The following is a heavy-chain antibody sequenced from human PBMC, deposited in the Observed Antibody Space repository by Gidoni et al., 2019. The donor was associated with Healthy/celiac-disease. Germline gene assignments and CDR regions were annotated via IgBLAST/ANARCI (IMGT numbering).Heavy chain of an antibody. CDR3: VKARAVVVVAASDY. D-gene: IGHD2-15*01. V-gene: IGHV3-64D*09. CDR1: GFTFSSYA. Sequence: EVQLVESGGGLVQPGGSLRLSCSASGFTFSSYAMHWVRQAPGKGLEYVSAISSNGGSTYYADSVKGRFTISRDNSKNTLYLQMSSLRAEDTAVYYCVKARAVVVVAASDYWGQGTLVTVSS. J-gene: IGHJ4*02. CDR2: ISSNGGST.